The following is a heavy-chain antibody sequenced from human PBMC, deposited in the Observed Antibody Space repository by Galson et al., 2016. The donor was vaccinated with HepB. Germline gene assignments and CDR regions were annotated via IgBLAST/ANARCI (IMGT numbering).Heavy chain of an antibody. CDR1: GDSIRNGDYY. CDR3: ASSGYGDYAAGEDY. V-gene: IGHV4-30-4*01. Sequence: QVQLQESGPGLVKPSQTLSLTCTVSGDSIRNGDYYWSWIRQPPGEGLEWIGSTYYSGSPYHNRSLKSRVTISVDTSKNQFSLKLSSVTAADTAMYYCASSGYGDYAAGEDYWGQGTLVTVSS. J-gene: IGHJ4*02. CDR2: TYYSGSP. D-gene: IGHD4-17*01.